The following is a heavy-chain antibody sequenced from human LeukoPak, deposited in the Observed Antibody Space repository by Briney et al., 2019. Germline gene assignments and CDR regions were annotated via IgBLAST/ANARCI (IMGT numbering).Heavy chain of an antibody. D-gene: IGHD6-19*01. CDR1: GFTLDDYG. Sequence: GGSLRLSCAASGFTLDDYGMSWVRQAPGKGLEWVAVISYDGSNKDYADSVKGRFTISRDDSKNTLFLQMNSLRIDDTAVYYCARLKAVAGPHYYFDYWGQGTLVTVSS. J-gene: IGHJ4*02. CDR3: ARLKAVAGPHYYFDY. V-gene: IGHV3-30*03. CDR2: ISYDGSNK.